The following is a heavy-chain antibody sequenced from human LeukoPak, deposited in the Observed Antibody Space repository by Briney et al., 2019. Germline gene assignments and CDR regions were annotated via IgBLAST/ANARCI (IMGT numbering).Heavy chain of an antibody. CDR2: INPNSGGT. V-gene: IGHV1-2*02. CDR1: GYTFTGYY. J-gene: IGHJ5*02. D-gene: IGHD3-3*01. Sequence: ASVKVSCKASGYTFTGYYMHWVRQAPGQGLEWMGWINPNSGGTNYAQKFQGRVTMTRDTSISTAYMELSRLRSDDTAVYYCARDLPVTIFGVVIDSNPWGQGTLVTVSS. CDR3: ARDLPVTIFGVVIDSNP.